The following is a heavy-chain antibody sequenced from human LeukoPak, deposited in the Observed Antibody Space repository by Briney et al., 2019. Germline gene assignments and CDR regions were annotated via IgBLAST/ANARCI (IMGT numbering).Heavy chain of an antibody. V-gene: IGHV1-18*01. CDR3: SLGYCSSTSCYVFDY. Sequence: ASVTVSCKSSVYTFTSYGISWVRQAPGQGREWMGWISAYNGNTNYAQKLQGRVTMTTDTSTSTAYMELRSLRSDDTAVYYCSLGYCSSTSCYVFDYWGQGTLVTVSS. CDR2: ISAYNGNT. CDR1: VYTFTSYG. D-gene: IGHD2-2*01. J-gene: IGHJ4*02.